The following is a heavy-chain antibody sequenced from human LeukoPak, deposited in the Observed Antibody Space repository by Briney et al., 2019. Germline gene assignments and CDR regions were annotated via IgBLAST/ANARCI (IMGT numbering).Heavy chain of an antibody. J-gene: IGHJ6*03. V-gene: IGHV3-48*03. CDR3: ARVIQLTYMDV. D-gene: IGHD3-16*01. Sequence: TGGSLRLSXAVSGFTFSGYEVNWVRQAPGKGLEWVSYISSSGSIIYYAGSVKGRFTVSRDIPKNSLFLQMNSLRAEDTAVYFCARVIQLTYMDVWGKGTTVTVSS. CDR2: ISSSGSII. CDR1: GFTFSGYE.